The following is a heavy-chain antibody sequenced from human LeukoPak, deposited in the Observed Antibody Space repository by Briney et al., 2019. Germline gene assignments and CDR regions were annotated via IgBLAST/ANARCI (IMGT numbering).Heavy chain of an antibody. D-gene: IGHD6-19*01. CDR3: ARGGWEGLLRSGWYRDYFDY. V-gene: IGHV4-34*01. Sequence: SETLSLTCAVYGGSFSGYYWSWIRQPPGKGLEWIGEINHSGSTNYNPSLKSRVTISVDTSKNQFSLKLSSVTAADTAVYYCARGGWEGLLRSGWYRDYFDYWGQGTLVTVSS. J-gene: IGHJ4*02. CDR2: INHSGST. CDR1: GGSFSGYY.